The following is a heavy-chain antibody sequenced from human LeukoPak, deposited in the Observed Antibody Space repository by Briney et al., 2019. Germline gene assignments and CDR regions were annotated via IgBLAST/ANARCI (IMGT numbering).Heavy chain of an antibody. Sequence: GGSLRLSCAACGITFSRFCVIWVRRARGGALQWVANINQDGSEKHYVDSVKGRFTISRDNAENSLYLQMNSLRAEDTAVYYCASGGHLDYWGQGALVTVAS. J-gene: IGHJ4*02. D-gene: IGHD3-16*01. CDR2: INQDGSEK. CDR1: GITFSRFC. V-gene: IGHV3-7*03. CDR3: ASGGHLDY.